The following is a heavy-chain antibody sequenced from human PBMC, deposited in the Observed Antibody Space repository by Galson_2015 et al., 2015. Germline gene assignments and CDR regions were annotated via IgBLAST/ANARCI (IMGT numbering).Heavy chain of an antibody. D-gene: IGHD3-3*01. Sequence: SVKVSCKASGYTFTGYYMHWVRQAPGQGLEWMGWINPNSGGTNYAQKFQGWVTMTRDTSISTAYMELSRLRSDDTAVYYCARVGQDFWSGYPYGMDVWGQGTTVTVSS. CDR2: INPNSGGT. V-gene: IGHV1-2*04. CDR1: GYTFTGYY. J-gene: IGHJ6*02. CDR3: ARVGQDFWSGYPYGMDV.